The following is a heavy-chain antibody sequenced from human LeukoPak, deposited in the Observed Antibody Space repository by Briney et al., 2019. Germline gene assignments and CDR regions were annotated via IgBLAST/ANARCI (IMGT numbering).Heavy chain of an antibody. CDR2: INIGTGST. CDR3: AISLRATDY. V-gene: IGHV3-23*01. D-gene: IGHD5-12*01. J-gene: IGHJ4*02. CDR1: GFTLSHYV. Sequence: GGALRLSCVASGFTLSHYVMNWVRQAPGKGLQWVASINIGTGSTYYAHFLKGRFTISRDTSSHTLYLQMNSLEIDDTAVYYCAISLRATDYWGEGTLVTVSP.